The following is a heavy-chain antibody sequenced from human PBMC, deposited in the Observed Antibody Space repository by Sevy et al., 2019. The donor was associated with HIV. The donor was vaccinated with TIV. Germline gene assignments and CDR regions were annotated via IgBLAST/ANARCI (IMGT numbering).Heavy chain of an antibody. CDR2: ISNSGTTI. D-gene: IGHD4-17*01. CDR1: GFTFSSYE. CDR3: ARDLPPSATTVAHFDC. J-gene: IGHJ4*02. V-gene: IGHV3-48*03. Sequence: GGSLRLSCAASGFTFSSYEMSWVRQAPGKGLEWVLYISNSGTTIYYSDSVKGRFTISRDNARNSLYLQMNSLRAEDTAIYYCARDLPPSATTVAHFDCWGQGTLVTVSS.